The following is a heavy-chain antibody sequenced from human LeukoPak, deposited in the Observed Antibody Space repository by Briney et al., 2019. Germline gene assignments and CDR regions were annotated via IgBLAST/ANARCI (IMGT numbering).Heavy chain of an antibody. CDR2: INSDGGTT. V-gene: IGHV3-74*01. D-gene: IGHD1-26*01. CDR1: GFTFSNYW. Sequence: GGSLRLSCAASGFTFSNYWMHWVRQDPLKGLVWVSRINSDGGTTGYADSVKGRFTISRDNAKNTLYLQMNSLRAGDTALYYCARGGTSGSLIYWGQGTLVTVSS. J-gene: IGHJ4*02. CDR3: ARGGTSGSLIY.